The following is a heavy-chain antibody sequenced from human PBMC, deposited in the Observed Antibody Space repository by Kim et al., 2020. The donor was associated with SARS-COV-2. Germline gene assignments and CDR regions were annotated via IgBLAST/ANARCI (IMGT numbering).Heavy chain of an antibody. CDR1: GFTFSSDW. CDR3: ARYQSRITSFGVVINYYYMDV. Sequence: GGSLRLSCSASGFTFSSDWMSWVRQAPGKGLDGVANIKQDGSEKYDVDSLKCRFTISRDTAKNSLYLQMNSLRAEDTAVYSCARYQSRITSFGVVINYYYMDVWCKGPKVTVSS. J-gene: IGHJ6*03. D-gene: IGHD3-3*01. CDR2: IKQDGSEK. V-gene: IGHV3-7*03.